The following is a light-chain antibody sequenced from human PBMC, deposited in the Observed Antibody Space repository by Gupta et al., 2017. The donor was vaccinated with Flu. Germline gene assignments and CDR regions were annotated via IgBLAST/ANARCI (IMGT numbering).Light chain of an antibody. CDR1: QSLLYSNGYNY. CDR2: LGS. Sequence: ISCRSSQSLLYSNGYNYLDWYLQKPGQSPQLLIYLGSNRASGVPDRFSGSGSGTDFTLKINRVEAEDVGVYYCMQALQTPYTFGQGTKLEIK. V-gene: IGKV2-28*01. CDR3: MQALQTPYT. J-gene: IGKJ2*01.